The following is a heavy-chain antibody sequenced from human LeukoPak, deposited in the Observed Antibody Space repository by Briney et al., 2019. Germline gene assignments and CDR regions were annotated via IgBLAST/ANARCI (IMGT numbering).Heavy chain of an antibody. V-gene: IGHV3-21*01. J-gene: IGHJ4*02. CDR1: GFTVSSFE. Sequence: GGSLRLSCEASGFTVSSFEINWVRQAPGKGLEWVSYISGSSSYIYYADSVKGRFTISRDNARNSLYLQMNSLRAEDTAVYYCATAITYYYGSGSYRSRAYDYWGQGTLVTVSS. CDR2: ISGSSSYI. D-gene: IGHD3-10*01. CDR3: ATAITYYYGSGSYRSRAYDY.